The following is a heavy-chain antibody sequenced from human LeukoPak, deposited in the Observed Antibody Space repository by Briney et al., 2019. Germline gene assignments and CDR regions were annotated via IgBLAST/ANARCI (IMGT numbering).Heavy chain of an antibody. D-gene: IGHD5/OR15-5a*01. CDR1: GYTFSSYH. CDR3: ARGGEVYDFGTWFDP. V-gene: IGHV1-46*01. Sequence: GASVKISCKASGYTFSSYHIHWVRQAPGQGLEWMGKINPSFNPGPEITTYAQKFQGRVTITTDESTSTAYMELSSLRSEDTAVYYCARGGEVYDFGTWFDPWGQGTLVTVSS. CDR2: INPSFNPGPEIT. J-gene: IGHJ5*02.